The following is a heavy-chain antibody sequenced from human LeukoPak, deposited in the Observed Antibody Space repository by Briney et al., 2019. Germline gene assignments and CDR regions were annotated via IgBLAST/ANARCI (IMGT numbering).Heavy chain of an antibody. J-gene: IGHJ4*02. D-gene: IGHD3-22*01. Sequence: PSETLSLTCAVYGESFSGYYWSWIRQPPGKGLEWIGEINHSGSTNYNPSLKSRVTISVDTSKNQFSLKLSSVTAADTAVYYCARGRYYDSSGYYYFDYWGQGTLVTVSS. V-gene: IGHV4-34*01. CDR3: ARGRYYDSSGYYYFDY. CDR2: INHSGST. CDR1: GESFSGYY.